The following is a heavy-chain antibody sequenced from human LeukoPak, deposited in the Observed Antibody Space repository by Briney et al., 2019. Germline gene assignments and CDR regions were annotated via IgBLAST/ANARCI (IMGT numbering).Heavy chain of an antibody. V-gene: IGHV3-23*01. Sequence: PGGSLRLSCAASGFTFSSYAMSWVRQAPGKGLEWVSAISGSGGSTYYADSVKGRFAISRDNSKNTLYLQMNSLRAEDTAVYYCAKVDYGDYGWHFDYWGQGTLVTVSS. CDR1: GFTFSSYA. CDR2: ISGSGGST. CDR3: AKVDYGDYGWHFDY. D-gene: IGHD4-17*01. J-gene: IGHJ4*02.